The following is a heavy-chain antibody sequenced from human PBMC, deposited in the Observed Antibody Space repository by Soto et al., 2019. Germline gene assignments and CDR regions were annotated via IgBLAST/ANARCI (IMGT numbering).Heavy chain of an antibody. D-gene: IGHD5-12*01. CDR3: ARCLGGYNFYNWFDP. J-gene: IGHJ5*02. Sequence: GASVKVSCKASGYTFTSYDINWVRQATGQGLEWMGWMNPNSGNTGYAQKFQGRVTMTRNTSISTAYMELSSLRSEDTAVYYCARCLGGYNFYNWFDPWGQGTLVTVSS. CDR1: GYTFTSYD. V-gene: IGHV1-8*01. CDR2: MNPNSGNT.